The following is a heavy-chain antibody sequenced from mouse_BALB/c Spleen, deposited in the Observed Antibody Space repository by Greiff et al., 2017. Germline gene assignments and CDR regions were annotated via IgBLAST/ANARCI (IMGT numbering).Heavy chain of an antibody. D-gene: IGHD2-4*01. V-gene: IGHV5-9-3*01. CDR3: ARGITPWFAY. CDR1: GFTFSSYA. Sequence: EVQGVESGGGLVKPGGSLKLSCAASGFTFSSYAMSWVRQTPEKRLEWVATISSGGSYTYYPDSVKGRFTISRDNAKNTLYLQMSSLRSEDTAMYYCARGITPWFAYWGQGTLVTVSA. J-gene: IGHJ3*01. CDR2: ISSGGSYT.